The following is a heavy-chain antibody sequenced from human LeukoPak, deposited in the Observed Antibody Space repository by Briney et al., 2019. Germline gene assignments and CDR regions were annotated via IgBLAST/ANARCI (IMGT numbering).Heavy chain of an antibody. Sequence: KSSETLSLTCAVYGGSFSGYYWSWIRQPPGKGLEWIGEINHSGSTNYNPSLKSRVTISVDTSKNQFSLKLSSVTAADTAVYYCASGGGYAYYWGRGTLVTVSS. V-gene: IGHV4-34*01. CDR3: ASGGGYAYY. CDR2: INHSGST. D-gene: IGHD3-16*01. J-gene: IGHJ4*02. CDR1: GGSFSGYY.